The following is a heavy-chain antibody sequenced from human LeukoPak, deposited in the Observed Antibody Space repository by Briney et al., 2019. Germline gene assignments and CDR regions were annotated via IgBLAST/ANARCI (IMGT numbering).Heavy chain of an antibody. D-gene: IGHD5-12*01. V-gene: IGHV1-2*02. J-gene: IGHJ6*03. Sequence: ASVKVSCKASGYTFTGYYVHWVRQAPGQGLEWMGWINPNSGGTNYAQKFQGRVTMTRDTSISTAYMELSRLRSDDTAVYYCARDRLGATIAYYYMDVWGKGTTVTVAS. CDR1: GYTFTGYY. CDR3: ARDRLGATIAYYYMDV. CDR2: INPNSGGT.